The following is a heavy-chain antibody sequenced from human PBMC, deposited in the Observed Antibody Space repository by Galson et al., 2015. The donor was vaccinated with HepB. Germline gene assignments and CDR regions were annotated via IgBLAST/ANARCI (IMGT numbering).Heavy chain of an antibody. Sequence: SLRLSCAASGFTSSIYSMNWVRQAPGKGLEWVSYMTSDMKTIYYADSVKGRFTISRDNAGNSLYLHMNSLRDEDTAVYFCARSVRASFDSWGQGTLVTVSS. CDR3: ARSVRASFDS. J-gene: IGHJ4*02. V-gene: IGHV3-48*02. CDR1: GFTSSIYS. CDR2: MTSDMKTI.